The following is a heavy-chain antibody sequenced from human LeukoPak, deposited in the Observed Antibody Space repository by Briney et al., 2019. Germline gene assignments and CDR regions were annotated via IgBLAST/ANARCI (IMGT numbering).Heavy chain of an antibody. Sequence: PSETLSLTCAVYGGSFSGYYWSWIRQPPGKGLEWIGEINHSGSTNYNPSLKSRVTISVDTSKNQFSLKLSSVTAADTAVYYCARGGYPDQFDCWGQGTLVTVSS. CDR1: GGSFSGYY. V-gene: IGHV4-34*01. D-gene: IGHD5-18*01. CDR3: ARGGYPDQFDC. J-gene: IGHJ4*02. CDR2: INHSGST.